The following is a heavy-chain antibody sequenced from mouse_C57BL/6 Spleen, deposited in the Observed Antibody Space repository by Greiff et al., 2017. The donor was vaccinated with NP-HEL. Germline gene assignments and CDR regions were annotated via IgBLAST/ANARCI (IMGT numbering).Heavy chain of an antibody. CDR2: IDPETGGT. V-gene: IGHV1-15*01. CDR3: TRRRREHDGDYVEFAY. Sequence: VQLQQSGAELVRPGASVTLSCKASGYTFTDYEMHWVKQTPVHGLEWIGAIDPETGGTAHNQKFKGKAILTADKSSSTAYMELRSLTSEDSAVYYGTRRRREHDGDYVEFAYWGQGTLVTVSA. CDR1: GYTFTDYE. D-gene: IGHD2-3*01. J-gene: IGHJ3*01.